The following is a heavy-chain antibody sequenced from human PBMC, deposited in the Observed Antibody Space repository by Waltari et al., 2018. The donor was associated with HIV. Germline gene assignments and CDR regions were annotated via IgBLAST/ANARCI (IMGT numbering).Heavy chain of an antibody. CDR3: ARDRSEGGGYYYYGLDV. CDR1: GITCSRYG. Sequence: QVQLVESGGGVVQPGRSLRLSCAASGITCSRYGMHRVRQAPGKGLEGVAGIWYEGTNKNYADSVKGRFTISADNSKNTRYLQMNSLRAEDTAVYYCARDRSEGGGYYYYGLDVWGQGTTVTVSS. V-gene: IGHV3-33*01. D-gene: IGHD2-15*01. J-gene: IGHJ6*02. CDR2: IWYEGTNK.